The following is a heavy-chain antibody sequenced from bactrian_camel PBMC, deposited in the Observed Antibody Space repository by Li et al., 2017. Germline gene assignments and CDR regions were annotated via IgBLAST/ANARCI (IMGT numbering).Heavy chain of an antibody. J-gene: IGHJ4*01. V-gene: IGHV3-2*01. CDR3: TTRPLWQTNY. Sequence: HVQLVESGGGLVQPGGFLRISCAASGFTFSAYYMSWVRQVPGRGLEWVSSIGGDECTIYYADSVKGRFTISRDNAKKTIAFQMNRLKSEDSAVYYCTTRPLWQTNYWGQGTQVTV. D-gene: IGHD7*01. CDR2: IGGDECTI. CDR1: GFTFSAYY.